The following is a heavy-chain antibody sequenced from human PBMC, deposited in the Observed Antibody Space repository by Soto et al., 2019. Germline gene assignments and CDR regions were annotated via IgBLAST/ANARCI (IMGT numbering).Heavy chain of an antibody. Sequence: ESGGGVVQPGRSLRLSCAASGFTFSSYGMHWVRQAPGKGLEWVAVIWYDGSNKYYADSVKGRFTISRDNSKNTLYLQMNSLRAEDTAVYYCARVAGSGWHDAFDIWGQGKMVTVSS. J-gene: IGHJ3*02. CDR2: IWYDGSNK. D-gene: IGHD6-19*01. CDR3: ARVAGSGWHDAFDI. V-gene: IGHV3-33*01. CDR1: GFTFSSYG.